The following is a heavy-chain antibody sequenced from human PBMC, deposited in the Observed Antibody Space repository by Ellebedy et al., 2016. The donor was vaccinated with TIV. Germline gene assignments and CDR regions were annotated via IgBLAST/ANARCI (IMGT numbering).Heavy chain of an antibody. V-gene: IGHV4-30-2*01. CDR1: GGSISSGGYS. CDR2: IYQSGTT. CDR3: ARLDGSGTLDY. J-gene: IGHJ4*02. Sequence: MPSETLSLTCAVSGGSISSGGYSWSWIRQPPGKGLEWIGYIYQSGTTYYTPPLKSRVTISVDMAQNHFSLKLSSVTAADTAVYYCARLDGSGTLDYWGQGTLVTVSS. D-gene: IGHD3-10*01.